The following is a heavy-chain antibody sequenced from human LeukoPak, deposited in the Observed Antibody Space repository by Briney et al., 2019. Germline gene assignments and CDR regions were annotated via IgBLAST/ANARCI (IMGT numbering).Heavy chain of an antibody. J-gene: IGHJ5*02. D-gene: IGHD3-22*01. CDR2: IYYSGST. CDR1: GGSISSSSYY. CDR3: ARPYDSSGYYYL. V-gene: IGHV4-39*01. Sequence: PSETLSLTCTVSGGSISSSSYYWGWIRQPPGKGLEWIGNIYYSGSTYYNPSLKSRVTISVDTSKNQFSLKLTSVTAADTAVYYCARPYDSSGYYYLWGQGTLVTVSS.